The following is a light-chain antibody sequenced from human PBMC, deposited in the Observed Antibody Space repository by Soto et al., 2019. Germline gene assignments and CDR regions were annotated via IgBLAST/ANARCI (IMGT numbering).Light chain of an antibody. J-gene: IGLJ1*01. CDR3: QVWDSSSDLYV. CDR1: NIGSKS. V-gene: IGLV3-21*04. Sequence: SYELTQPPSVSVAPGKTARITCGGNNIGSKSVHWYQQKPGQAPVLVIYYDSDRPSGIPERLSGSKSGNTATLTISRVEAGDEADYYCQVWDSSSDLYVFGTGTKRTVL. CDR2: YDS.